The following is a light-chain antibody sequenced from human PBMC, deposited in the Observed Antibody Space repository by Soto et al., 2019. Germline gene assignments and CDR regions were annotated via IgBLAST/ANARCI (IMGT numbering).Light chain of an antibody. CDR2: GNR. V-gene: IGLV1-40*01. J-gene: IGLJ3*02. Sequence: QSVLTQPPSVSGAPGQRVTISCTGTSSNIGAGYDVHWYQQFPGTAPKLLIYGNRNRPSGVPDRFAGSKSGTSASLAISGLRSEDEADYYCAAWNDSLSGSWVFGGGTKVTVL. CDR1: SSNIGAGYD. CDR3: AAWNDSLSGSWV.